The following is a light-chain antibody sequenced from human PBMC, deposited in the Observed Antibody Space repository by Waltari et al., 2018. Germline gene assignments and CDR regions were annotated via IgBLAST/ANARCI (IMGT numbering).Light chain of an antibody. CDR2: QDT. J-gene: IGLJ2*01. CDR1: TLPKQY. Sequence: SYELTQPPSVSVSPGQTAKLTCSGDTLPKQYAYWYQQKPGQAPWVVIYQDTPRPSGIPPRFSGSSSGTTVTLNISDVQAADEAVYHCQSADSTNTYVIFGGGTQLTVL. CDR3: QSADSTNTYVI. V-gene: IGLV3-25*03.